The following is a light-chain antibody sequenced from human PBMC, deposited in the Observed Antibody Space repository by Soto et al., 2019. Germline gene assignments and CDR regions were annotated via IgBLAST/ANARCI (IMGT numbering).Light chain of an antibody. J-gene: IGKJ5*01. V-gene: IGKV3-15*01. CDR3: QQYSNWPPAIT. CDR1: QSVSSN. CDR2: GAS. Sequence: EILFTQSPGRLSFSPGERATLCCRASQSVSSNLAWYQHKPGQAPRLLISGASTRATGVPDRFSGSGSGTEFTLIISRLQSEDVALYYCQQYSNWPPAITFGQGTRREIK.